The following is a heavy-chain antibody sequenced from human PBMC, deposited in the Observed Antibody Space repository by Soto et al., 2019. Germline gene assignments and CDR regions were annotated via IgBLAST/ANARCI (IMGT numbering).Heavy chain of an antibody. J-gene: IGHJ3*02. Sequence: GASVKVSCKASGGTFSSYAISWARQAPGQGLEWMGGIIPIFGTANYAQKFQGRVTITADESTSTAYMELSSLRSEDTAVYYCARGAHVGENCDDSSGYYFDAFDIWGQGTMVTVSS. CDR2: IIPIFGTA. CDR3: ARGAHVGENCDDSSGYYFDAFDI. D-gene: IGHD3-22*01. V-gene: IGHV1-69*13. CDR1: GGTFSSYA.